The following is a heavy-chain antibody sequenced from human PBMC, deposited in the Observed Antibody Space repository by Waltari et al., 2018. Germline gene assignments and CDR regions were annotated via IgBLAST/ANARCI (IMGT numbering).Heavy chain of an antibody. CDR2: FDPEDGET. CDR1: GYTLTELS. Sequence: QVQLVQSGAEVKKPGASVKVSCKVSGYTLTELSMHWVRQAPGKGLEWMGGFDPEDGETIYAQKFQGRVTMTEDTSTDTAYMELSSLRSEDTAVYYCATGPPPQGGLYYYYYMDVWGKGTTVTVSS. V-gene: IGHV1-24*01. D-gene: IGHD3-16*01. J-gene: IGHJ6*03. CDR3: ATGPPPQGGLYYYYYMDV.